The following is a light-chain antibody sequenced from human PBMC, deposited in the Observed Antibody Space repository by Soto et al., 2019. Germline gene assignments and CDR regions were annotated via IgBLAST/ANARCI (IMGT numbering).Light chain of an antibody. CDR2: GAS. Sequence: EIVMTQAPATLYVSPGERATLSCRASQSVSSNLAWYQQKPGQAPSLLIYGASTSATCFPARFSGSGSGTEFTITISILQSEDFAVYYCPPYNNWHPYTFGKGTKLEIK. CDR1: QSVSSN. CDR3: PPYNNWHPYT. V-gene: IGKV3-15*01. J-gene: IGKJ2*01.